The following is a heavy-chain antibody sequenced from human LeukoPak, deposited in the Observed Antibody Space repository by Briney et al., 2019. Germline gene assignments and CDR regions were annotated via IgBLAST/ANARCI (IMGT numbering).Heavy chain of an antibody. CDR2: IIPILGIA. D-gene: IGHD3-10*01. J-gene: IGHJ5*02. V-gene: IGHV1-69*04. CDR1: GGTFSSYA. Sequence: SVKVSCKASGGTFSSYAISWVRQAPGQGLEWMGRIIPILGIANYAQKFQGRVTITADKSTSTAYMELSSLRSEDTAVYYCAKASTYYYGSGSYLNWFDPWGQGTLVTVSS. CDR3: AKASTYYYGSGSYLNWFDP.